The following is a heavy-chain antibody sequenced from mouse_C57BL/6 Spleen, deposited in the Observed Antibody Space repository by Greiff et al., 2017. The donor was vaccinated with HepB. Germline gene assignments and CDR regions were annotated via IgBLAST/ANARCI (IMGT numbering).Heavy chain of an antibody. J-gene: IGHJ2*01. CDR2: INPYNGGT. CDR1: GYTFTDYY. Sequence: EVQLQQSGPVLVKPGASVKMSCKASGYTFTDYYMNWVKQSHGKSLEWIGVINPYNGGTSYNQKFKGKATLTVDKSSSTAYMELNSLTSEDSAVYYGARGGYYGSSYRNFDYWGQGTTLTVSS. V-gene: IGHV1-19*01. D-gene: IGHD1-1*01. CDR3: ARGGYYGSSYRNFDY.